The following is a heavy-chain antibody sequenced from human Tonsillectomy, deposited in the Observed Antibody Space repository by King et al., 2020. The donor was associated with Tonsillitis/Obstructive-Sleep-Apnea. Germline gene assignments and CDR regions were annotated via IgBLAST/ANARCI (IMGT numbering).Heavy chain of an antibody. D-gene: IGHD3-22*01. CDR3: ARDPMSHYYDSSGYYTFDY. CDR2: ISAYNGNT. Sequence: HVQLVESGAEVKKPGASVKVSCKASGYTFSSYGISWVRQAPGQGLEWMGWISAYNGNTNYAQKLQGRVTMTTDTSTSTAYMEVRSLRSDDTAVYYCARDPMSHYYDSSGYYTFDYWGQGTLVTVSS. CDR1: GYTFSSYG. V-gene: IGHV1-18*01. J-gene: IGHJ4*02.